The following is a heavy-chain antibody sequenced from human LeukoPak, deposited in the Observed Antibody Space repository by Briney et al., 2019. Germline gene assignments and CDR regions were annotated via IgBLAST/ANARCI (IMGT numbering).Heavy chain of an antibody. CDR3: ARFGYYYDSSGKKDY. CDR1: GVSISAYY. Sequence: SETLSLTCSVSGVSISAYYWSWIRQPAGKGLEWIGRIYPGESIYASENTNYNPSLKSRVTISVDTSKNQFSLKLSSVTAADTAVYYCARFGYYYDSSGKKDYWGQGTLVTVSS. V-gene: IGHV4-4*07. J-gene: IGHJ4*02. D-gene: IGHD3-22*01. CDR2: IYPGESIYASENT.